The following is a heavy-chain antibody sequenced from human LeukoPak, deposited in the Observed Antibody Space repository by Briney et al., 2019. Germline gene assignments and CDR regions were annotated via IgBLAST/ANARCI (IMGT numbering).Heavy chain of an antibody. J-gene: IGHJ2*01. D-gene: IGHD2-15*01. Sequence: ASVKVSCKASGYTFTSYYMHWVRQAPGQGLEWMGIINPSGGSTSYAQKFQGRVTMTRDTSTSTVYMELSSLRSEDTVVYYCARVGGEKRWYFDLWGRGTLVTVSS. CDR1: GYTFTSYY. CDR2: INPSGGST. V-gene: IGHV1-46*01. CDR3: ARVGGEKRWYFDL.